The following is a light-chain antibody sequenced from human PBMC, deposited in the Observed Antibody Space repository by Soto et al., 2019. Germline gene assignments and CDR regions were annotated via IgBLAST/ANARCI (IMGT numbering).Light chain of an antibody. CDR1: QALFNY. V-gene: IGKV1-9*01. CDR3: QQLNSHPRT. Sequence: DIQLTQSPIFLSASVGDRVTISCRASQALFNYLAWYQQKPGKAPNLLSFGASTLQSVVPSRFSGSGSGTEFTLTISSLQPEDFATYYCQQLNSHPRTFGQGTKREIK. CDR2: GAS. J-gene: IGKJ2*01.